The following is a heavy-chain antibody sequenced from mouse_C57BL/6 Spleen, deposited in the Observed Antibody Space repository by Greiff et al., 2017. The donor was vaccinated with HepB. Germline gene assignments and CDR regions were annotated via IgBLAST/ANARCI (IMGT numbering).Heavy chain of an antibody. CDR2: IDPSDSYT. CDR1: GYTFTSYW. D-gene: IGHD1-3*01. J-gene: IGHJ3*01. Sequence: VQLQQSGAELVMPGASVKLSCKASGYTFTSYWMHWVKQRPGQGLEWIGEIDPSDSYTNYNQKFKGKSTLTVDKSSSTAYMQLSSLTSEDSAVYYCAREDKGYFAYWGQGTLVTVSA. CDR3: AREDKGYFAY. V-gene: IGHV1-69*01.